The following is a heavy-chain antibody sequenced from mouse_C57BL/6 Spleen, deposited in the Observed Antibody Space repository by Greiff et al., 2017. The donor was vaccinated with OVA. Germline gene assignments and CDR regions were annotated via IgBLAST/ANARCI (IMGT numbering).Heavy chain of an antibody. J-gene: IGHJ1*03. CDR1: GFTFSDYY. D-gene: IGHD2-5*01. Sequence: DVHLVESEGGLVQPGSSMKLSCTASGFTFSDYYMAWVRRVPEKGLEWVANINYDGSSTYYLDSLKSRFIISRDNAKNILYLQMSSLKSEDTATYYGAREAYSNLHWYFDVWGTGTTVTVSS. CDR2: INYDGSST. V-gene: IGHV5-16*01. CDR3: AREAYSNLHWYFDV.